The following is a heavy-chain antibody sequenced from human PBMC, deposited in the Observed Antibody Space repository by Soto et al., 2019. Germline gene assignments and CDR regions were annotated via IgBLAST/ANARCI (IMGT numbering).Heavy chain of an antibody. J-gene: IGHJ6*03. Sequence: SETLSLTCTASGGSISSYYWSWIRQPPGKGLEWIGYIYYSGSTNYNPSLKGRVTISVDTSKNQFSLKLSSVTAADTAVYYCARVPTGWSGYYYMDVWGKGTTVTVSS. CDR2: IYYSGST. CDR3: ARVPTGWSGYYYMDV. D-gene: IGHD2-15*01. V-gene: IGHV4-59*01. CDR1: GGSISSYY.